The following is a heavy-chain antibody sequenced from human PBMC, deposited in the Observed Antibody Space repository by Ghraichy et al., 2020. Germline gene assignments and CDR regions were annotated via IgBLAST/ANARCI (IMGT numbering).Heavy chain of an antibody. V-gene: IGHV3-23*01. CDR1: GFTFSSYA. CDR2: ISGSGGTT. CDR3: ATGFVAAAGREVFDY. J-gene: IGHJ4*02. D-gene: IGHD6-13*01. Sequence: GVLNISCAASGFTFSSYAMSWVRQAPGKGLEWVSAISGSGGTTFFADSVKGRFTISRDDSKNTLYLQMNSLRADDTAVYYCATGFVAAAGREVFDYWGQGTLVTVSS.